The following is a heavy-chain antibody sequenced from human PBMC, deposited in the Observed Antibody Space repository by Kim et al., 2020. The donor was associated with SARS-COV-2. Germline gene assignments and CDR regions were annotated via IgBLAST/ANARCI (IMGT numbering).Heavy chain of an antibody. CDR3: ARHLGDIVVVVAASAFDH. CDR1: GGSISSSSYY. J-gene: IGHJ5*02. D-gene: IGHD2-15*01. Sequence: SETLSLTCTVSGGSISSSSYYWGWIRQPPGKGLEWIGSIYYSGSTYYNPSLKSRVTISVDTSKNQFSLKLSSVTAADTAVYYCARHLGDIVVVVAASAFDHWGQGTLVTVSS. V-gene: IGHV4-39*01. CDR2: IYYSGST.